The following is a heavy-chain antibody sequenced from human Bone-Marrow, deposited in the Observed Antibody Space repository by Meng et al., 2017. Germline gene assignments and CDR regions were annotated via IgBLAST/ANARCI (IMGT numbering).Heavy chain of an antibody. CDR1: GLTLSDHY. CDR3: TSDTVD. Sequence: GESLKISCEASGLTLSDHYVDWVRQAPGKGLEWVGLTADKAHSYTTPYAASVKGRFTISRDDVKNSVYLQMNGLKTEDTAVYFCTSDTVDWGQGTLVTVSS. V-gene: IGHV3-72*01. D-gene: IGHD4-23*01. CDR2: TADKAHSYTT. J-gene: IGHJ4*02.